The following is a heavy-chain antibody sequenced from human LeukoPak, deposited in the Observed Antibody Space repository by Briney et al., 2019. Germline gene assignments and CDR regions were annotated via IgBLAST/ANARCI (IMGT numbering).Heavy chain of an antibody. CDR2: IYTGGTT. D-gene: IGHD3-16*01. CDR1: GYTVSSNS. Sequence: GGSLRLSCAASGYTVSSNSMSWVRQAPGKGLVWVSVIYTGGTTYYADSVKGRFTISRDNSKNTLYLQMNSLRAEDTAVYYCARDVAAPGGVYFDYWGQGTLVTVSS. J-gene: IGHJ4*02. V-gene: IGHV3-66*01. CDR3: ARDVAAPGGVYFDY.